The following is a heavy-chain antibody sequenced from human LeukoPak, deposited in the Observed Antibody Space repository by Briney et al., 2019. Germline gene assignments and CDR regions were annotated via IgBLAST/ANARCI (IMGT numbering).Heavy chain of an antibody. CDR2: IYYSGST. Sequence: SETLSLTCTVSGGSISSSSYYWGWIRQPPGKGLEWIGSIYYSGSTYYNPSLKSRVTISVDTSKNQFSLKLSSVTAADTAVYYCARSSSWYDYYFDYWGQGTLVTVSS. V-gene: IGHV4-39*07. CDR1: GGSISSSSYY. CDR3: ARSSSWYDYYFDY. D-gene: IGHD6-13*01. J-gene: IGHJ4*02.